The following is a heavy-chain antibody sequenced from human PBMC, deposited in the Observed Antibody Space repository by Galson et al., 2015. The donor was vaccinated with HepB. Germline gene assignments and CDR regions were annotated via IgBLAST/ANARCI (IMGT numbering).Heavy chain of an antibody. CDR2: IYYSGST. V-gene: IGHV4-39*01. D-gene: IGHD1-26*01. Sequence: SETLSLTCTVSGGSISSSSYYWGWIRQPPGKGLEWIGSIYYSGSTYYNPSLKSRVTISVDTSKNQFSLKLSSVTAADTAVYYCARRVGVGATMFDPWGQGTLVTVSS. CDR1: GGSISSSSYY. J-gene: IGHJ5*02. CDR3: ARRVGVGATMFDP.